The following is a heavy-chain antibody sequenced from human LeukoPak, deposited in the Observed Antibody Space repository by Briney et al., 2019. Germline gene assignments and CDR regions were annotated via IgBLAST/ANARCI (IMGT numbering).Heavy chain of an antibody. J-gene: IGHJ3*02. Sequence: SETLSLTCTVSGGSISSSSYYWGWIRQPPGKGLGWIGSIIISGSTYYNPSLKSRVTISVDTSKNQFSLKLSSVTAADTAVYYCARPSYYYDSSGYPVDAFDIWGQGTMVTVSS. V-gene: IGHV4-39*01. D-gene: IGHD3-22*01. CDR1: GGSISSSSYY. CDR2: IIISGST. CDR3: ARPSYYYDSSGYPVDAFDI.